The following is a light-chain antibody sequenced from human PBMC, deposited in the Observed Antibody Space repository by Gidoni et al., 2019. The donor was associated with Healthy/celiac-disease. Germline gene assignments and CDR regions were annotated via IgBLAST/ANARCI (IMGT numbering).Light chain of an antibody. CDR1: QSVLYSANNKNY. CDR3: QQYYTTRNT. CDR2: WAS. Sequence: DIVMTQSPDSLAVSLGERATINCKSSQSVLYSANNKNYLAWYQQKPGQPPKLLIYWASTRESGVPYRFSGSGSGTDFTLTISSLQAEDVAVYYCQQYYTTRNTFGQGTKLEIK. V-gene: IGKV4-1*01. J-gene: IGKJ2*01.